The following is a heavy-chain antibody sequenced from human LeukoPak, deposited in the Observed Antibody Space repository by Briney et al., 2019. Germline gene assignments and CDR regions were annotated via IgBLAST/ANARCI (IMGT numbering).Heavy chain of an antibody. CDR3: ARSDMVRGVINDY. D-gene: IGHD3-10*01. J-gene: IGHJ4*02. CDR2: IYYSGST. V-gene: IGHV4-39*07. Sequence: SETLSLTCTVSGGSISSSSYYWGWIRQPPGKGLEWIGSIYYSGSTYYNPSLKSRVTISVDTSKNQFSLKLSPVTVADTAVYYCARSDMVRGVINDYWGQGTLVTVSS. CDR1: GGSISSSSYY.